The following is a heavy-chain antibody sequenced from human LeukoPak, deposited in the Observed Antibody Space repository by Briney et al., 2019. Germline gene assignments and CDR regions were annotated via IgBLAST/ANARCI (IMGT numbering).Heavy chain of an antibody. CDR3: ARLPQLTADAGVDY. J-gene: IGHJ4*02. V-gene: IGHV4-34*01. CDR1: GGSFSGYN. Sequence: SETLSLTCAVYGGSFSGYNWSWLRQPPGKGLEWIGEINHSGPTKYNPSLKSRVTISVDMSKIQFSLKLSSVAAADTAVYYCARLPQLTADAGVDYWGQGTLVTVSS. CDR2: INHSGPT. D-gene: IGHD7-27*01.